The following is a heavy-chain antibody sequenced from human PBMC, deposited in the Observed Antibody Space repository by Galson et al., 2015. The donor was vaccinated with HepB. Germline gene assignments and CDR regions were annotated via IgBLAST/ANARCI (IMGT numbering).Heavy chain of an antibody. D-gene: IGHD3-9*01. CDR2: ISRSSSTI. V-gene: IGHV3-48*02. CDR1: GFTFSSHS. Sequence: SLRLSCAASGFTFSSHSMNWVRQAPGKGLEWVSYISRSSSTIYYADSVKGRFTISRDNAKNSLYLQMNSLRDEDTAVYYCARVEGYDILTGYAIGYYYYGMDVWGQGTTVTVSS. J-gene: IGHJ6*02. CDR3: ARVEGYDILTGYAIGYYYYGMDV.